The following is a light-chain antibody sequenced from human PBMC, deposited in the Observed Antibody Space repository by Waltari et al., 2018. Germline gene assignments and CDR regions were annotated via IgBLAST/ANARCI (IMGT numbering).Light chain of an antibody. J-gene: IGLJ2*01. Sequence: QSALTQPASVSGSPGQSITISCSCPSSDVGGYNYVSWYQQLPGNAPKLMIYDVTRWPSGVSNRFSGSKSGNTASLTIFGLQAEDEADYYCASYTSTRTVIFGGGTRVTVL. CDR1: SSDVGGYNY. CDR2: DVT. V-gene: IGLV2-14*01. CDR3: ASYTSTRTVI.